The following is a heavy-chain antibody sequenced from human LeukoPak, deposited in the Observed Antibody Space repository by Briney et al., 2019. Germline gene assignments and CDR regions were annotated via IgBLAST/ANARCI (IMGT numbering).Heavy chain of an antibody. D-gene: IGHD3-3*01. V-gene: IGHV3-74*01. CDR2: IKSDGST. CDR3: ARAPSEIGGYYPEYFRH. CDR1: GFTFSTYW. Sequence: GGSLRPSCAASGFTFSTYWMHWVRQAPGKGLVWVSRIKSDGSTNYADSVKGRFTISRDNAKNTLSLQMNSLRPEDTGVYYCARAPSEIGGYYPEYFRHWGQGTLVTVSS. J-gene: IGHJ1*01.